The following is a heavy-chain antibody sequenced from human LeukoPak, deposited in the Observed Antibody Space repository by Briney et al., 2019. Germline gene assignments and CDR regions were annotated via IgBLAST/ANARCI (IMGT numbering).Heavy chain of an antibody. Sequence: GGSLRLSXAASGFTFRSYAMGWVRQAPGKGLEWVSAISGSGGSTYYADSVKGRFTISRDNSKNTLYLQMNSLRAEDTAVYYCAKEGIWFGELVELDYWGQGTLVTVSS. D-gene: IGHD3-10*01. CDR3: AKEGIWFGELVELDY. CDR2: ISGSGGST. CDR1: GFTFRSYA. V-gene: IGHV3-23*01. J-gene: IGHJ4*02.